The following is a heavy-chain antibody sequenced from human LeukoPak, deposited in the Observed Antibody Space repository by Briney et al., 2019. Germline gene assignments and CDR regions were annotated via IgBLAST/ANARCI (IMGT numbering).Heavy chain of an antibody. CDR2: IYKAGDP. J-gene: IGHJ4*02. Sequence: GGSLRLSCAASGFTVSTNYMTWVRQAPGKGLEWVSVIYKAGDPYNADSVKGRFSISRDNRKNMLYLQMNSLRAEDTAVYYCARGLIYYDSRGHYLAERPYFDYWGQGTLVTVSS. CDR1: GFTVSTNY. D-gene: IGHD3-22*01. CDR3: ARGLIYYDSRGHYLAERPYFDY. V-gene: IGHV3-53*01.